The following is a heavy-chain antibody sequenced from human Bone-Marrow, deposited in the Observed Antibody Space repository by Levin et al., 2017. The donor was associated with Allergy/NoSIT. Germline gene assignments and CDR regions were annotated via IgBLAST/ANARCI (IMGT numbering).Heavy chain of an antibody. CDR3: AGGAFWTLYGPFTSGRLNDAFDI. D-gene: IGHD3/OR15-3a*01. CDR1: GFTLRNYA. CDR2: ISYDGSKK. V-gene: IGHV3-30*14. Sequence: SCAASGFTLRNYALHWVRQAPGKGLEWMAIISYDGSKKFYADSVKGRFTISRDNSKNTVYLQMNTLTADDTAVYYCAGGAFWTLYGPFTSGRLNDAFDIWGQGTMVTVSS. J-gene: IGHJ3*02.